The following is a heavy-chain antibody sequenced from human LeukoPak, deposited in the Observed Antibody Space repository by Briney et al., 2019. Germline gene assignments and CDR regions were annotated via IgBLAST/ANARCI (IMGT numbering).Heavy chain of an antibody. V-gene: IGHV4-39*07. J-gene: IGHJ4*02. CDR1: GGSISSSSYY. D-gene: IGHD4-17*01. CDR3: ARVRLTVTYYFDY. CDR2: IYYSGST. Sequence: LETLSLTCTVSGGSISSSSYYWGWIRQPPGKGLEWIGSIYYSGSTYYNPSLKSRVTISVDTSKNQFSLKLSSVTAADTAVYYCARVRLTVTYYFDYWGQGTLVTVSS.